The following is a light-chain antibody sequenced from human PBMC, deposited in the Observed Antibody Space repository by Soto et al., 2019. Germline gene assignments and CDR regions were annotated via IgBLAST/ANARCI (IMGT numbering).Light chain of an antibody. V-gene: IGLV2-23*02. Sequence: QSALTQPASVSGSSGQSITISCTGTSSDVGSYNLVSWFQQHPGKAPRLMIYEVNKRPSGVSNRFSGSKSGYTASLTISGLQAEDEAEYYCCSFAGTTTDVLFGGGTKLTVL. CDR1: SSDVGSYNL. J-gene: IGLJ2*01. CDR3: CSFAGTTTDVL. CDR2: EVN.